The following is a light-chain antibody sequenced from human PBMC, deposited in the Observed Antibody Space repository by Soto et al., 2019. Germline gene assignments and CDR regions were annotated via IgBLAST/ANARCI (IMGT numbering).Light chain of an antibody. Sequence: QSVLTQPASVSGSPGQSITISCTGTSSDFGGYNHVSWYQHHPGKAPKLMIYEVSNRPSGVSNRFSGSKSGNTASLTISGLQADDEADYYCNSHTSSNTRVFGTGTKVTVL. CDR1: SSDFGGYNH. J-gene: IGLJ1*01. CDR2: EVS. CDR3: NSHTSSNTRV. V-gene: IGLV2-14*01.